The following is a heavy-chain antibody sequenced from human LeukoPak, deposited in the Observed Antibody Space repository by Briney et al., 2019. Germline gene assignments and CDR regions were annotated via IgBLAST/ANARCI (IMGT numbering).Heavy chain of an antibody. D-gene: IGHD3-22*01. CDR2: IYYSGST. V-gene: IGHV4-59*08. J-gene: IGHJ4*02. Sequence: SETLSLTCTVSGGSISSYYWSWIRQPPGKGLEWIGYIYYSGSTNYNPSLKSRVTISVDTSKNQFSLKLTSVTAADTAVYYCARLYYDSSALDQWGQGTLVTVSS. CDR3: ARLYYDSSALDQ. CDR1: GGSISSYY.